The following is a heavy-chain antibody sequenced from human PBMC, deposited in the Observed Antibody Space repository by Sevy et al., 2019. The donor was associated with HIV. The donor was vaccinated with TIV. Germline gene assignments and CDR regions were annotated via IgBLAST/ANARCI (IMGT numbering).Heavy chain of an antibody. D-gene: IGHD5-18*01. CDR2: ISSTGEST. J-gene: IGHJ4*02. CDR1: GFTLSSNA. CDR3: AKDPNVDTAMAYYFDY. V-gene: IGHV3-23*01. Sequence: GGSLRLSCAASGFTLSSNAMSWVRQAPGKGLEWVSSISSTGESTYHADSVRGRFSISRDNSKNTLYLHMNSLRAEDTAVYYCAKDPNVDTAMAYYFDYWGQGTLVTVSS.